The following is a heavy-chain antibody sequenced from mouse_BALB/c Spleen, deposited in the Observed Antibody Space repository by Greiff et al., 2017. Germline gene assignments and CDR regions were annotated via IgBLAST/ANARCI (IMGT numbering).Heavy chain of an antibody. D-gene: IGHD2-2*01. CDR2: ISSGSSTI. CDR1: GFTFSSFG. J-gene: IGHJ3*01. V-gene: IGHV5-17*02. Sequence: DVKLVESGGGLVQPGGSRKLSCAASGFTFSSFGMHWVRQAPEKGLEWVAYISSGSSTIYYADTVKGRFTISRDNPKNTLFLQMTSLRSEDTAMYYCARGRRGYDEIPFAYWGQGTLVTVSA. CDR3: ARGRRGYDEIPFAY.